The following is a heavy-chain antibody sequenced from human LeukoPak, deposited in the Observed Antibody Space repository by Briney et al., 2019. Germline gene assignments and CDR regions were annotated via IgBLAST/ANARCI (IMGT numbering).Heavy chain of an antibody. Sequence: GSLRLSCAASGFIFNNHAMSWVRQAPGKGLEWVSSISGTGVTAYYADSVKGRFAISRDNSKNTLYLQMSSLRAEDTALYYCAKDQRFGDLDDYRGQGTLVTVSS. CDR2: ISGTGVTA. CDR1: GFIFNNHA. D-gene: IGHD3-10*01. J-gene: IGHJ4*02. CDR3: AKDQRFGDLDDY. V-gene: IGHV3-23*01.